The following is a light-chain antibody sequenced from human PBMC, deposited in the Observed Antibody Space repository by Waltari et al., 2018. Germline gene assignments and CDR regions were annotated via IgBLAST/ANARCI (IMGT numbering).Light chain of an antibody. CDR3: MQGTHWPFT. Sequence: DVVMAQSPLSLPVTLGQPASIPCRSVQSLVHSDGNTYLNWFQQRPGQSPRRLIYKVSKRDPGVPDRFSGSGSGTDFTLKITRVEAEDVGVYYCMQGTHWPFTFGPGTKVDIK. V-gene: IGKV2-30*02. CDR2: KVS. CDR1: QSLVHSDGNTY. J-gene: IGKJ3*01.